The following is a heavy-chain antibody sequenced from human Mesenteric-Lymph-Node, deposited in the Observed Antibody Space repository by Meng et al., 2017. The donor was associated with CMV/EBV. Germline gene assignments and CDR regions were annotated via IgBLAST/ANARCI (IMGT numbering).Heavy chain of an antibody. V-gene: IGHV3-7*01. CDR1: GFTFSSYW. CDR2: IKQDGSEK. CDR3: ARARKGGMDV. J-gene: IGHJ6*02. Sequence: GGSLRLSCAASGFTFSSYWMTWVRQAPGKGLEWVANIKQDGSEKYYVDSVKGRFIISRDNAKNTLYLQMNSLRAEDTAVYYCARARKGGMDVWGQGTTVTVSS.